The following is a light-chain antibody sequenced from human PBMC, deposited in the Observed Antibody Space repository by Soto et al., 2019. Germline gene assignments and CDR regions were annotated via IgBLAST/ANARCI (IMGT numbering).Light chain of an antibody. CDR3: QQHYSSPFA. CDR2: WAS. V-gene: IGKV4-1*01. Sequence: DIVMTQSQDSLAVSLGERATINCKSSQSVLSSSDNKNYLAWYQQKPGQPPKLLIYWASTRESGVPARFSGSGSGTDFTLTISSLQAEDVAVYYCQQHYSSPFAFGPGNKVDI. CDR1: QSVLSSSDNKNY. J-gene: IGKJ3*01.